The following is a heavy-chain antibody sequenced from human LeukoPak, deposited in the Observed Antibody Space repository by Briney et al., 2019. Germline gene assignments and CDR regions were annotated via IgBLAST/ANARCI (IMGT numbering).Heavy chain of an antibody. Sequence: SETLSLTCAVYGGSFSGYYWSWIRQSPGKGLEWIGEINHSGSTNYNSSLKSRVTISVDTSKNQFSLKLSSVTAADTAVYYCAQKQCLTADFDYWGQGTLVTVS. CDR2: INHSGST. D-gene: IGHD6-19*01. J-gene: IGHJ4*02. V-gene: IGHV4-34*01. CDR1: GGSFSGYY. CDR3: AQKQCLTADFDY.